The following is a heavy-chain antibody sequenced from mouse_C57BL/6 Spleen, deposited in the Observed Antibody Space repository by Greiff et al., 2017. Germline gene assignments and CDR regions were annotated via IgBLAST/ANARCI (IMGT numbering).Heavy chain of an antibody. D-gene: IGHD1-1*01. CDR2: IYPRSGNT. Sequence: VQLQQSGAELARPGASVKLSCKASGYTFTSYGISWVKQRTGQGLEWIGEIYPRSGNTYYNEKFKGKATLTADKSSSTAYMELRSLTSEDSAVYFDARTGDYYDSSYDYYAMDYWGQGTSVTVSS. J-gene: IGHJ4*01. V-gene: IGHV1-81*01. CDR1: GYTFTSYG. CDR3: ARTGDYYDSSYDYYAMDY.